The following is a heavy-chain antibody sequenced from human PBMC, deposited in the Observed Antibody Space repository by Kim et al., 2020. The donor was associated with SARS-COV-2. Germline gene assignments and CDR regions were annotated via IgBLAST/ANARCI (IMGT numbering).Heavy chain of an antibody. D-gene: IGHD2-2*02. CDR3: TAHLVVVPAAKPDGPFDY. V-gene: IGHV3-15*01. CDR1: GFTFSNAW. Sequence: GGSLRLSCAASGFTFSNAWMSWVRQAPGKGLEWVGRIKSKTDGGTTDYAAPVKGRFTISRDDSKNTLYLQMNSLKTEDTAVYYCTAHLVVVPAAKPDGPFDYWGQGTLVTVSS. J-gene: IGHJ4*02. CDR2: IKSKTDGGTT.